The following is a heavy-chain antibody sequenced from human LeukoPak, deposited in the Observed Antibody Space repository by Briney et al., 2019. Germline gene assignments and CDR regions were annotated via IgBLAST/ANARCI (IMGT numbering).Heavy chain of an antibody. Sequence: SGGSLRLSCAASGFTFSSYGMHWVRQAPGKGLEWVAVISYDGSNKYYADSVKGRFTISRDNSKNTLYLQMNSLRAEDTAVYYCAHGDYSTDYWGQGTLVTVSS. J-gene: IGHJ4*02. CDR3: AHGDYSTDY. CDR1: GFTFSSYG. V-gene: IGHV3-30*03. D-gene: IGHD4-17*01. CDR2: ISYDGSNK.